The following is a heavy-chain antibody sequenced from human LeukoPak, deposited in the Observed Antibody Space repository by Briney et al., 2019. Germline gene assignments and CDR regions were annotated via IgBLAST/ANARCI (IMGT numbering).Heavy chain of an antibody. J-gene: IGHJ3*02. CDR3: ARRSGLEYWHAFDI. D-gene: IGHD1-1*01. CDR1: GFTFSGSA. V-gene: IGHV3-73*01. Sequence: GGSLRLSCAASGFTFSGSAMHWVRQASGKGLEWVGRIRSKANSYATAYAASVKGRFTISRDDSKNTAYLQMNSLRAEDTAVYYCARRSGLEYWHAFDIWGQGTMVTVSS. CDR2: IRSKANSYAT.